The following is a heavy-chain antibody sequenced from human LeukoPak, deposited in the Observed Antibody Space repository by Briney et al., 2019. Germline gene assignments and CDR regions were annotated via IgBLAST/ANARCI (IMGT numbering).Heavy chain of an antibody. CDR2: INQDGREL. J-gene: IGHJ4*02. CDR1: GFTFSENW. D-gene: IGHD3-3*01. CDR3: ARGVYYLDY. Sequence: PGGPLRLSCVASGFTFSENWMTWVRQAPGKGLEWVANINQDGRELYYVDSVKGRFTISRDNAKNSLHLQMSSLRAGDTAVYYCARGVYYLDYWGQGTLVTVSS. V-gene: IGHV3-7*04.